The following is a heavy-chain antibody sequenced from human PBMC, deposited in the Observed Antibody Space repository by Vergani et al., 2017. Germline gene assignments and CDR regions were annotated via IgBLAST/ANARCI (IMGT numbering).Heavy chain of an antibody. V-gene: IGHV3-7*01. J-gene: IGHJ4*02. CDR2: IKQDGSEK. CDR3: ARFTADEAATLDY. D-gene: IGHD2-15*01. CDR1: GFTFSSYW. Sequence: EVQLVESGGGLVQPGGSLRLSCAASGFTFSSYWMSWVRQAPGKGLEWVANIKQDGSEKYYVDSVKGRFTISRDNAKNSLYLQMNSLRAEDTAVYYCARFTADEAATLDYWGQGTLVTVSS.